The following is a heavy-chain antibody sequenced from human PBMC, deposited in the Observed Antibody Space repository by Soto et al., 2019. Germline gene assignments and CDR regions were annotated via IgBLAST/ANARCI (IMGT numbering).Heavy chain of an antibody. V-gene: IGHV3-74*01. CDR3: ARVAVGAYWFDP. CDR1: GVTFSNYW. CDR2: INMDGTTT. D-gene: IGHD1-26*01. J-gene: IGHJ5*02. Sequence: EVQLVESGGGLVHPGGSLRLSCAASGVTFSNYWMHWIRQSPGEGLVWVSRINMDGTTTNYADSVEGRFTISRDNARNTLWLQMNSLRADDTAVYYCARVAVGAYWFDPWGQGTLVTVSS.